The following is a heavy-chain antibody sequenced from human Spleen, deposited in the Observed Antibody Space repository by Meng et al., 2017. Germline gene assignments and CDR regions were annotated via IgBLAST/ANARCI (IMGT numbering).Heavy chain of an antibody. D-gene: IGHD2-21*02. Sequence: SETLSLTCALYGGSFSFYWRIWNRQSPGKGLEWVDEIDPSGSTNYSPSLKRRVTISADPSKNQFSVKMGSVTAADTAVYYCAGGAVVTLIFYHAMDVWGQGTTVTVSS. J-gene: IGHJ6*02. CDR2: IDPSGST. V-gene: IGHV4-34*01. CDR3: AGGAVVTLIFYHAMDV. CDR1: GGSFSFYW.